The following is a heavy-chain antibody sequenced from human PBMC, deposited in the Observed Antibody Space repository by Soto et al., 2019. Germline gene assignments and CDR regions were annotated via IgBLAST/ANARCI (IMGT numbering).Heavy chain of an antibody. V-gene: IGHV3-74*01. D-gene: IGHD1-26*01. CDR1: GFTFNNKW. Sequence: DVQLVESGGGLVRPGESLRLSCTASGFTFNNKWMHWVRQAPGKGLVWLSRIDGAAATTNYADSVKGRFTISRDNAKNIVFLHVNGLTDDDTAVYYCARGGAMGVDYWGQGTLVTVSS. CDR3: ARGGAMGVDY. J-gene: IGHJ4*02. CDR2: IDGAAATT.